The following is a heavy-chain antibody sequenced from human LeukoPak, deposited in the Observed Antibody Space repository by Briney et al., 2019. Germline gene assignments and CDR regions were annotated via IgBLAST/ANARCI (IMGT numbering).Heavy chain of an antibody. CDR1: GLTFSDYY. D-gene: IGHD1-7*01. CDR3: ARDSWNYFPLDF. Sequence: PGGSLRLSCEVSGLTFSDYYMSWIRQAPGKGLEWISYISSATGHTNYADSVKGRFTISRDDAKNSLYLQLTSLRVEDTAVYYCARDSWNYFPLDFWGQGTLVTVSS. V-gene: IGHV3-11*06. J-gene: IGHJ4*02. CDR2: ISSATGHT.